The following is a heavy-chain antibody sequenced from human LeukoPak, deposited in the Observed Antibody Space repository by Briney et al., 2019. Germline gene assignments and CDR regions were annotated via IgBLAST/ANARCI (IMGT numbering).Heavy chain of an antibody. V-gene: IGHV4-61*02. CDR1: GGSVSSGRYY. J-gene: IGHJ4*02. CDR2: IYTRGST. D-gene: IGHD4-17*01. CDR3: ARAGYGDYQFSLDY. Sequence: PSETLSLTCTVSGGSVSSGRYYWSWIRQPAGKGLEWIGRIYTRGSTNYNPSLKSRVTISVDTSKNQFSLTLTSVTAADTAVYHCARAGYGDYQFSLDYWGQGTLVTVSS.